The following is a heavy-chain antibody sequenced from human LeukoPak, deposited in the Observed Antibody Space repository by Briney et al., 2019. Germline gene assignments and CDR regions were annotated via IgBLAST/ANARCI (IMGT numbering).Heavy chain of an antibody. CDR3: ARLGVHSSSWLFDP. CDR1: GGSISSYY. D-gene: IGHD6-13*01. J-gene: IGHJ5*02. V-gene: IGHV4-59*08. CDR2: IYYSGST. Sequence: PSETLSLTCTVSGGSISSYYWSWIRQPPGKGLEWIGYIYYSGSTNYNPSLKSRVTISVDTSKNQFSLKLSSVTAADTAVYYCARLGVHSSSWLFDPWGQGTLVTVSS.